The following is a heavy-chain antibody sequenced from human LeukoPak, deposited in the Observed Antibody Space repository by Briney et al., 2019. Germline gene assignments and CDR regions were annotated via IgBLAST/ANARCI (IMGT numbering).Heavy chain of an antibody. CDR2: IYYSGST. J-gene: IGHJ4*02. V-gene: IGHV4-59*01. CDR3: ARVPAYSSSWYWGPSYFDY. D-gene: IGHD6-13*01. CDR1: GGSISSYY. Sequence: SETLSLTCTVSGGSISSYYWSWIRQPPWKGLEWIGYIYYSGSTNYNPSLKSRVTISVDTSKSQFSLKLSSVTAADTAVYYCARVPAYSSSWYWGPSYFDYWGQGTLVTVSS.